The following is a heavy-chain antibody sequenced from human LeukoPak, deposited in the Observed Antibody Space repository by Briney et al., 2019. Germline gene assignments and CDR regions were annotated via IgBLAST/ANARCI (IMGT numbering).Heavy chain of an antibody. V-gene: IGHV3-48*04. CDR2: ISSSSSTI. Sequence: GGSLRLSCAASGFTFSSYSMNWVRQAPGKGLEWVSYISSSSSTIYYADSVKGRFTISRDNAKNSLYLQMNSLRAEDTAVYYCASDVLYGGNSGPDYWGQGTLVTVSS. J-gene: IGHJ4*02. D-gene: IGHD4-23*01. CDR3: ASDVLYGGNSGPDY. CDR1: GFTFSSYS.